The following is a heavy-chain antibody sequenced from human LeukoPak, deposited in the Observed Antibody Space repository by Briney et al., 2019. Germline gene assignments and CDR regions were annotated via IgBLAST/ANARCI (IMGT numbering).Heavy chain of an antibody. CDR2: IIPIFGTA. D-gene: IGHD2-2*01. CDR1: GGTFSSYA. V-gene: IGHV1-69*01. J-gene: IGHJ5*02. Sequence: SVKVSCKDSGGTFSSYAISWVRQAPGQGLEWMGGIIPIFGTANYAQKFQGRVTITADESTSTAYMELSSLRSEDTAVYYCARDRGIVVVPAATNWFDPWGQGTLVTVSS. CDR3: ARDRGIVVVPAATNWFDP.